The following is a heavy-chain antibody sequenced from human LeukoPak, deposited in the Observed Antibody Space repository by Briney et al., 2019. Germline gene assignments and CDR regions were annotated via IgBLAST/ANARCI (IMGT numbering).Heavy chain of an antibody. J-gene: IGHJ4*02. Sequence: GASVKVSCKASGYTFTSYDINWVRQATGQGLEWMGWMNPNSGNTGYAQKFQGRVTMTRNTSISTAYMELSSLRSDDTAVYYCARGSYYDFWSGYYTSDYWGQGTLVTVSS. D-gene: IGHD3-3*01. CDR1: GYTFTSYD. CDR3: ARGSYYDFWSGYYTSDY. CDR2: MNPNSGNT. V-gene: IGHV1-8*01.